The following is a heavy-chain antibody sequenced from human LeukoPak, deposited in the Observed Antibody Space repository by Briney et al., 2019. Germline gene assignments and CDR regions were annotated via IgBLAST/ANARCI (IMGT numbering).Heavy chain of an antibody. V-gene: IGHV4-61*02. CDR3: ARDAPPYYDFWSGHDY. Sequence: PSETLSLTCTVSGGSISGGSFYWTWIRQPAGKGLEWIGRIYTSGSTNYNPSLKSRVTMSVDTSKNQFSLKLSSVTAADTAVYYCARDAPPYYDFWSGHDYWGQGTLVTVSS. D-gene: IGHD3-3*01. J-gene: IGHJ4*02. CDR2: IYTSGST. CDR1: GGSISGGSFY.